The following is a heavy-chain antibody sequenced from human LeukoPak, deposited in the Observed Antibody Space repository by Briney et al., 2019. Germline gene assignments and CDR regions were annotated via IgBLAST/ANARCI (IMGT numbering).Heavy chain of an antibody. J-gene: IGHJ6*02. D-gene: IGHD2-15*01. CDR1: GYTFTGYY. CDR3: ARVVTYCSGGSCYPNDYYYYGMDV. Sequence: SVTVSCKPSGYTFTGYYMHWVRQAPGPGSEWIGWINPNSGRTNYAQKFQGRVTMNRDTSISTAYMVLSRLRSDDTAVYYCARVVTYCSGGSCYPNDYYYYGMDVWGQGTTVTVSS. V-gene: IGHV1-2*02. CDR2: INPNSGRT.